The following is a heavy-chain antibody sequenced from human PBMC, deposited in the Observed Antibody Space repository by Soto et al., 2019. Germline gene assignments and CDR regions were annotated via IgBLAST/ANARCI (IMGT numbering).Heavy chain of an antibody. CDR2: INHSGIT. D-gene: IGHD1-1*01. Sequence: PSETLSLTYAVYGGYFSGYYWSWIRQPPGKGLEWIGEINHSGITIYNPPLESRVTISVDTSKNQFSLKLNSVAAADTALYYCGRHYPIGVNWNYIDHWGQGTLVTVSS. V-gene: IGHV4-34*01. CDR3: GRHYPIGVNWNYIDH. J-gene: IGHJ4*02. CDR1: GGYFSGYY.